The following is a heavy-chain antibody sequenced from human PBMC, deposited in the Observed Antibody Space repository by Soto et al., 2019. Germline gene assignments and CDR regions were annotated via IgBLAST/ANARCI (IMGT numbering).Heavy chain of an antibody. CDR3: ARHLQYCSSITCHASFDI. CDR1: GDSISSGNYY. Sequence: QLQLQESGPGLVKPPETLSLTCTVSGDSISSGNYYWGYIRQSPRKGLEWIGSIHSSGSAYYNPSLKSRVTISVDTSKSQFSLTLSSVTAADTAVYYCARHLQYCSSITCHASFDIWGQGTMVTVSS. V-gene: IGHV4-39*01. CDR2: IHSSGSA. J-gene: IGHJ3*02. D-gene: IGHD2-2*01.